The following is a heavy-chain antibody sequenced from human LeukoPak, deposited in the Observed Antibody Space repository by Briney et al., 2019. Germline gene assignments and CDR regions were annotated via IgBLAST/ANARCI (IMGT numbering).Heavy chain of an antibody. CDR3: ARDPVVVAAGGSFDY. D-gene: IGHD2-15*01. CDR1: GFTFSSYA. Sequence: GRSLRLSGAASGFTFSSYAMHWVRQAPGKGLEWVAVISYDGSNKYYADSVKGRFTISRDNSKNTLYLQMNSLRAEDTAVYYCARDPVVVAAGGSFDYWGQGTLVTVSS. CDR2: ISYDGSNK. V-gene: IGHV3-30*04. J-gene: IGHJ4*02.